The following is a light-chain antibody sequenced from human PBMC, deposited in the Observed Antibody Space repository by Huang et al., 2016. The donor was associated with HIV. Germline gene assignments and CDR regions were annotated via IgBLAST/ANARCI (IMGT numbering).Light chain of an antibody. CDR3: QQYYSTTMYT. CDR2: WAS. CDR1: QSLLYGFNNKNY. V-gene: IGKV4-1*01. Sequence: DIVMTQSPDSLAVSLGERATINCKSSQSLLYGFNNKNYLAWYQQKSGRPPKLLIYWASTRESGVPDRFSGSGSGTDFTLTISSLQAEDVAVYYCQQYYSTTMYTFGQGTKLEIK. J-gene: IGKJ2*01.